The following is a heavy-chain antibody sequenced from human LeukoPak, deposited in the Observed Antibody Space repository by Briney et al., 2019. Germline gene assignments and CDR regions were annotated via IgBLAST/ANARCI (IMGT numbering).Heavy chain of an antibody. CDR3: ARWGGSYQYNWFDP. J-gene: IGHJ5*02. V-gene: IGHV4-34*01. CDR1: GGSFSGYY. CDR2: INHSGST. Sequence: SETLSLTCAVYGGSFSGYYWSWIRQPPGQGLEWIGEINHSGSTNYNPSLKSRVTISVDTSKNQFSLKLSSVTAADTAVYYCARWGGSYQYNWFDPWGQGTLVTVSS. D-gene: IGHD1-26*01.